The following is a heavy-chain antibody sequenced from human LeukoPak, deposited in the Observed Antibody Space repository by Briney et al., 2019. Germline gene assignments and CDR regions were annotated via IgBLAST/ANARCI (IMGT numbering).Heavy chain of an antibody. D-gene: IGHD6-13*01. CDR3: ARGAFQGSSWFDY. CDR1: GYTFTGYY. CDR2: INPNSGGT. V-gene: IGHV1-2*02. J-gene: IGHJ4*02. Sequence: GASVKVSCKASGYTFTGYYMHWVRQAPGQGLEWMGWINPNSGGTNYAQNFQGRVTMTRDTSISTAYMELSRLRSDDTAVHYCARGAFQGSSWFDYWGQGTLVTVSS.